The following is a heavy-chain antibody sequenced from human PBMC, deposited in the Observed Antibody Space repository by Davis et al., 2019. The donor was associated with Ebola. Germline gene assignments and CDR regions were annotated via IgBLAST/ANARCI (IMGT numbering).Heavy chain of an antibody. CDR1: GFTFSSYS. CDR3: ARIHARGYYYGMDV. V-gene: IGHV3-21*01. Sequence: GESLKISCAASGFTFSSYSMNWVRQAPGKGLEWVSSISSSSSYIYYADSVKGRFTISRDNAKNSLYLQMNSLRAEDTAVYYCARIHARGYYYGMDVWGQGTTVTVSS. D-gene: IGHD2-2*01. J-gene: IGHJ6*02. CDR2: ISSSSSYI.